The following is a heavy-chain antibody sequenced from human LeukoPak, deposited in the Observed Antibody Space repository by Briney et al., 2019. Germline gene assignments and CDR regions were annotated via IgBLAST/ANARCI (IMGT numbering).Heavy chain of an antibody. CDR3: VGEVMGDAFDI. Sequence: GGSLRLSCTDSGFTSTNFWVNWVRQAPGKGPEWVANINKDGRVKQYVGSVRGRFTISRDNAKNSVHLQVNRLRDEDTAIYYCVGEVMGDAFDIWGQGTMVAVSS. CDR2: INKDGRVK. J-gene: IGHJ3*02. V-gene: IGHV3-7*01. D-gene: IGHD3-16*01. CDR1: GFTSTNFW.